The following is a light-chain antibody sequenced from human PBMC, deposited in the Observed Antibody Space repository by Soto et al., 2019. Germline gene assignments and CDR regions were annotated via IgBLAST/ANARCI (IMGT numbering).Light chain of an antibody. J-gene: IGKJ3*01. CDR1: QSVGSY. Sequence: EIVLTHSPATLSLSPGERATISCMASQSVGSYLAWFQQRPGQAPRLVIHDASKRATGIPARFSGSGSGTDFSLTISGLEPEDFAVYYCQQRDNWPFTFGPGTTVDIK. V-gene: IGKV3-11*01. CDR3: QQRDNWPFT. CDR2: DAS.